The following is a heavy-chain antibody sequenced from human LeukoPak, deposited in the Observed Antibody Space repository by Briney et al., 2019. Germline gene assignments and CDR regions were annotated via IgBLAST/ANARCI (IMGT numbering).Heavy chain of an antibody. CDR3: ARGPYYYGSGSYYEYYFDY. CDR1: GYTFTGYY. V-gene: IGHV1-2*02. J-gene: IGHJ4*02. D-gene: IGHD3-10*01. CDR2: INPNSGGT. Sequence: AASVKVSCKASGYTFTGYYMHWVRQAPGQGLEWMGWINPNSGGTNYAQKFQGRVTMTRDTSISTAYMELSRLRSDDTAVYYCARGPYYYGSGSYYEYYFDYWGQGTLVTVSS.